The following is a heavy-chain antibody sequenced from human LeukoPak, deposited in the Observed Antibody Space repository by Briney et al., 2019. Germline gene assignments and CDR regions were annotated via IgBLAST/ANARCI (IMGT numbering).Heavy chain of an antibody. CDR2: MNPNSGNT. CDR3: ARGLERRDNWFDP. Sequence: GASVKVSCKASGYTFTSYDINWVRQAAGQGHEWMGWMNPNSGNTGYAQKFQGRVTMTRNTSISTAYMELSSLRSEDTAVYYCARGLERRDNWFDPWGQGTLVTVSS. CDR1: GYTFTSYD. V-gene: IGHV1-8*01. J-gene: IGHJ5*02. D-gene: IGHD1-1*01.